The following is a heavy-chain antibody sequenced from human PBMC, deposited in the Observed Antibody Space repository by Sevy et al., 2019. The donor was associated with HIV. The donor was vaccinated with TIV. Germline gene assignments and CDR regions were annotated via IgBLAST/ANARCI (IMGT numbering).Heavy chain of an antibody. CDR1: GFIFSRYE. CDR3: ARDLPPSATTVAHFDY. D-gene: IGHD4-17*01. J-gene: IGHJ4*02. CDR2: ISSSGSTI. Sequence: GSLRLSCAASGFIFSRYEMNWVRQAPGKGLEWVSFISSSGSTISYADSVRGRFTISRDNAKNSLYLQMNGLRADDTAVYYCARDLPPSATTVAHFDYWGQGTLVTVSS. V-gene: IGHV3-48*03.